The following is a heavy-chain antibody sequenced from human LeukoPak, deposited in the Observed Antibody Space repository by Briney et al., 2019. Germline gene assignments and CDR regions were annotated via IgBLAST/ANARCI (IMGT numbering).Heavy chain of an antibody. Sequence: SETLSLTCTVSGGSISSSSYYWGWIRQPPGKGLEWIGSIYYSGSTYYNPSLKSRVTISVDTPKNQFSLKLSSVTAADTAVYYCAREERDSGDAFDIWGQGTMVTVSS. J-gene: IGHJ3*02. D-gene: IGHD1-26*01. CDR3: AREERDSGDAFDI. V-gene: IGHV4-39*01. CDR1: GGSISSSSYY. CDR2: IYYSGST.